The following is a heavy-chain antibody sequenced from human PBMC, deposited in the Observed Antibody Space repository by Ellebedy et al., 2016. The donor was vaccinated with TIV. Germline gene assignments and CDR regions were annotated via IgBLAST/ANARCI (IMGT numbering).Heavy chain of an antibody. CDR3: ARDSPGDWSGYYPYYGMDV. CDR1: GFTFSSYT. Sequence: GESLKISCAASGFTFSSYTMNWVRQTPGKGLEWVSSISSSSSFIYYADSLKGRFTISRDNAKNSLYLQMNSLSAEDTAVYYCARDSPGDWSGYYPYYGMDVWGQGTTVTVSS. D-gene: IGHD3-3*01. J-gene: IGHJ6*02. V-gene: IGHV3-21*01. CDR2: ISSSSSFI.